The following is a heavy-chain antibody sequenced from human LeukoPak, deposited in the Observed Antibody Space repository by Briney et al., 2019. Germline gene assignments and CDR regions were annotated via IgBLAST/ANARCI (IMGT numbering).Heavy chain of an antibody. D-gene: IGHD4-17*01. Sequence: SETLSLTCAVYGGSLSGYYWSWIRQPPGKGLGWIGEINHSGSTNYNPSLKSRVTISVDTSKNQFSLKLSSVTAADTAVYYCARIAAVTTGNYYYYYMDVWGKGTTVTVSS. CDR2: INHSGST. V-gene: IGHV4-34*01. CDR1: GGSLSGYY. J-gene: IGHJ6*03. CDR3: ARIAAVTTGNYYYYYMDV.